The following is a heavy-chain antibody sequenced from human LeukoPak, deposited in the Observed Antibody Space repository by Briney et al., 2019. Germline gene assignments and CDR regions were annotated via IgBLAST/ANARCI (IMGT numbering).Heavy chain of an antibody. V-gene: IGHV3-74*03. D-gene: IGHD1-14*01. CDR1: GFSFSKSW. Sequence: GGSLRLSCVASGFSFSKSWMHWVRQAPGKGLLWVSRINTDGTDLKYADSVEGRFTISRDNAKNTLYLQMHTLSAEDTAVYYCARDQTQAGPTTVDYWGQGTLVTVSS. CDR2: INTDGTDL. J-gene: IGHJ4*02. CDR3: ARDQTQAGPTTVDY.